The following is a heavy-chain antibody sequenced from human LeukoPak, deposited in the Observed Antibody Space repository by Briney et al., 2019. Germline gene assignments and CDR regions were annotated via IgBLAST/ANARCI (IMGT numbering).Heavy chain of an antibody. CDR2: ISWNSGSI. CDR1: GFTFDDYA. Sequence: GRSLRLSCAASGFTFDDYAMHWVRQAPGKGLEWVSGISWNSGSIGYADSVKGRFTISRDNAKNSLYLQMNSLRAEDTALYYCAKERTMVRGVLDVWGQRTTVTVSS. J-gene: IGHJ6*02. V-gene: IGHV3-9*01. CDR3: AKERTMVRGVLDV. D-gene: IGHD3-10*01.